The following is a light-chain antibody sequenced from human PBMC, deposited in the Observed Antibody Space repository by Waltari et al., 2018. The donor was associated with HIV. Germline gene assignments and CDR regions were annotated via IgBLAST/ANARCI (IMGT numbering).Light chain of an antibody. Sequence: SSELPQDPAVSVALGQTFRITCQGFSLRSYYSSWYQQNPGQAPVLVIYGKNNRPSGIPDRFSGSSSGNTDSLTITGAQAEDEADYYCNSRDSSGNHVVFGGGTKLTVL. CDR2: GKN. CDR1: SLRSYY. J-gene: IGLJ2*01. V-gene: IGLV3-19*01. CDR3: NSRDSSGNHVV.